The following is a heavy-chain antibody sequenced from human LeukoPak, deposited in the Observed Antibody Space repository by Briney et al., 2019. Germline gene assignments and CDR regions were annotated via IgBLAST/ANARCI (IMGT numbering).Heavy chain of an antibody. CDR3: ARDYSAYSSGWYDYHGMDV. D-gene: IGHD6-19*01. V-gene: IGHV3-33*01. CDR1: GFTFSSYG. Sequence: PGRSLRLSCAASGFTFSSYGMHWVRQAPGKGLEWVAVIWYDGSNKYYADSVKGRFTISRDNSKNTLYLQMNSLRAEDTAVYYCARDYSAYSSGWYDYHGMDVWGQGTTVTVSS. J-gene: IGHJ6*02. CDR2: IWYDGSNK.